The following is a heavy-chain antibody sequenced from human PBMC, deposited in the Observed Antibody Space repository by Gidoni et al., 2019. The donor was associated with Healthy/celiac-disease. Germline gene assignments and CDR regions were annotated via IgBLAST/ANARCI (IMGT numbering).Heavy chain of an antibody. CDR2: ISGSGGST. Sequence: EVQLLESGGGLVQPGGSLRLSCAASGFTFSSYAMSWVRQAPGTGLELVSAISGSGGSTYYADAVKGRFTISRDNSKNTLYLQMNSLRAEDTAVYYCAKDRGLVATFFDYWGQGTLVTVSS. CDR3: AKDRGLVATFFDY. CDR1: GFTFSSYA. D-gene: IGHD5-12*01. V-gene: IGHV3-23*01. J-gene: IGHJ4*02.